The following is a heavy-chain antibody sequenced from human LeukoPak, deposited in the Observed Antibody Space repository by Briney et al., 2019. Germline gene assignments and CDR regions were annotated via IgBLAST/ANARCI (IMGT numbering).Heavy chain of an antibody. CDR2: IYNDGST. J-gene: IGHJ3*02. Sequence: GGSLRLSCAASGLTVSSSYMSWVRQAPGKGLEWVSIIYNDGSTYCAVSMKGRFTISRDNSKNTLYLQVNSLRAEDTAMYYCARNILFAFDIWGQGTMVTVSS. D-gene: IGHD2/OR15-2a*01. CDR3: ARNILFAFDI. CDR1: GLTVSSSY. V-gene: IGHV3-53*01.